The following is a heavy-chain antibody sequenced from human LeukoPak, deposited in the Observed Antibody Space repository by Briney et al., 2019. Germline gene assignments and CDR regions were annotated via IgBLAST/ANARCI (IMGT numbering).Heavy chain of an antibody. CDR2: ITGSGDAT. D-gene: IGHD2-2*01. V-gene: IGHV3-23*01. J-gene: IGHJ4*02. CDR3: AKVGCSSTSCYDF. Sequence: GGSLRLSCAASGFTFSSYWMSWVRQAPGKGLEWVSVITGSGDATYYADSVKGRFTISRDNSKNTLYLQMSSLRAEDTAIYYCAKVGCSSTSCYDFWGQGTLVTVSS. CDR1: GFTFSSYW.